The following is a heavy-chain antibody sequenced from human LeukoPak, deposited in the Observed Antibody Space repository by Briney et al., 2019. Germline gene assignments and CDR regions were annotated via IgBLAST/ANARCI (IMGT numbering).Heavy chain of an antibody. CDR2: IYYSGST. Sequence: SQTLSLTCTVSGGSLSSGGYYWSWIRQHPGTGLEWIGYIYYSGSTYYNPSLKSRVTISVDTSKSQFSLKLSSVTAADTAVYYCARVGSAYGDYGSLDYWGQGTLVTVSS. J-gene: IGHJ4*02. D-gene: IGHD4-17*01. V-gene: IGHV4-31*03. CDR1: GGSLSSGGYY. CDR3: ARVGSAYGDYGSLDY.